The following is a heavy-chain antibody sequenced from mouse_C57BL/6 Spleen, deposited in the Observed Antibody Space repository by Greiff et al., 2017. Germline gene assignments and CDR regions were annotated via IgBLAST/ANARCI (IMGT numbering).Heavy chain of an antibody. CDR2: IDPSDGYT. CDR1: GYTFTSYW. CDR3: ALYYYGSSGY. Sequence: QVQLQQPGAELVKPGASVKLSCKASGYTFTSYWMQWVKQRPGQGLEWIGEIDPSDGYTNYNQKFKGKATLTVDTSSSTAYMQLSSLTSEDSAVYYCALYYYGSSGYWGQGTTLTVSS. J-gene: IGHJ2*01. D-gene: IGHD1-1*01. V-gene: IGHV1-50*01.